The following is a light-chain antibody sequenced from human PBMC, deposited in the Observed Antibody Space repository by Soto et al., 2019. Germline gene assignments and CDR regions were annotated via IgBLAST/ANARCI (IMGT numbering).Light chain of an antibody. CDR3: SSYTSKSSLI. J-gene: IGLJ2*01. V-gene: IGLV2-14*01. CDR1: MRDVGAYNL. CDR2: EVR. Sequence: QSALTQPASVSGSPGQSITISCAGTMRDVGAYNLVSWFQQHPGRAPQLIIYEVRNRPSGISFRFSGSKSGNTASLTISGLQAEDEADYYCSSYTSKSSLIFGGGTKVTVL.